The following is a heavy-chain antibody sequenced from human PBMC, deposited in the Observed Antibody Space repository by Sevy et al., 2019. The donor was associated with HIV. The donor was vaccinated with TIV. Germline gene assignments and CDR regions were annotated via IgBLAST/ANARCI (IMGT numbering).Heavy chain of an antibody. CDR3: RSGSYPFDY. D-gene: IGHD3-10*01. CDR1: GFTFSSYG. J-gene: IGHJ4*02. V-gene: IGHV3-30*03. CDR2: ISYDGSKK. Sequence: GGSLRLSCAASGFTFSSYGMHWVRQAPGKGLEWVAVISYDGSKKYYADSVKGRFTISRDNSKNTLYLQMNSLRAEDTAVYYCRSGSYPFDYWGQGTLVTVSS.